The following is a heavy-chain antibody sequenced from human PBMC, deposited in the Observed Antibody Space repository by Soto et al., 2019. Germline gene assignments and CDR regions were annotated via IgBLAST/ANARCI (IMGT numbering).Heavy chain of an antibody. D-gene: IGHD2-2*01. CDR3: ARDLYCSSTSCQIGNAFDI. CDR2: IYYSGST. CDR1: GGSISSGGYY. Sequence: SETLSLTCTVSGGSISSGGYYWSWIRQHPGKGLEWIGYIYYSGSTYYNPSLKSRVTISVDTSKNQFSLKLSSVTAADTAVYYCARDLYCSSTSCQIGNAFDIWGQGTMVTVSS. V-gene: IGHV4-31*03. J-gene: IGHJ3*02.